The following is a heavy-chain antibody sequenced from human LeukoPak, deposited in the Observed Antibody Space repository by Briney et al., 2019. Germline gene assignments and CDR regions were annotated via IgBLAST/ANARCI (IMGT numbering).Heavy chain of an antibody. CDR1: GYSISSGYF. CDR3: ARRSTKFRTGLYLDY. CDR2: IYHSGST. V-gene: IGHV4-38-2*02. J-gene: IGHJ4*02. Sequence: SETLSLTCTVSGYSISSGYFWGWIRQPPGKGLGCIGTIYHSGSTYYNPSLKSRVTISVDTSKNQFSLKLSSVTAADTAVYYCARRSTKFRTGLYLDYWGQGTLVTVSS. D-gene: IGHD7-27*01.